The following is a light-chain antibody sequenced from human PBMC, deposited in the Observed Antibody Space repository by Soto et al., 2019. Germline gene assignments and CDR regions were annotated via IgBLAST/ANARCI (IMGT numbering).Light chain of an antibody. V-gene: IGKV3-15*01. Sequence: EIVMTQSPATLSVSPGERATLSCRASQSVSSNLAWYHKKPGQAPRLLIYGASTRATGIPARFSGSGSGTEFTLTISSLPSEDFAVYYCQQYNNWPQTFGQGTKVEIK. J-gene: IGKJ1*01. CDR3: QQYNNWPQT. CDR1: QSVSSN. CDR2: GAS.